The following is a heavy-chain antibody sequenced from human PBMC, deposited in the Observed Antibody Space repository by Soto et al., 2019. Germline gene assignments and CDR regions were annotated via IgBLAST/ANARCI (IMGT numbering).Heavy chain of an antibody. Sequence: ASVKVSCKASGYTFTAYFIHWVRQAPGQGFEWMGWINPNSRGTNYAQKFQGRVTMTRDTSNSTAYMELRGLTSDDTAVYYCARVTLKAGNWFDPWGQGTLVTVS. J-gene: IGHJ5*02. CDR2: INPNSRGT. V-gene: IGHV1-2*02. CDR3: ARVTLKAGNWFDP. CDR1: GYTFTAYF.